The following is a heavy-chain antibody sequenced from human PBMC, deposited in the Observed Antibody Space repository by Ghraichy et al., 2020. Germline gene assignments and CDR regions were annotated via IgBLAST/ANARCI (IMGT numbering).Heavy chain of an antibody. Sequence: LSLTCAASGFTFSSYEMSWVRQAPGKGLEWVSAISGSGGSTYYADSVKGRFTISRDNSKNTLYLQMNSLRAEDTAVYYCAKEYCSSTSCYLESFYYWGQGTLVTVSS. D-gene: IGHD2-2*01. CDR1: GFTFSSYE. CDR3: AKEYCSSTSCYLESFYY. J-gene: IGHJ4*02. CDR2: ISGSGGST. V-gene: IGHV3-23*01.